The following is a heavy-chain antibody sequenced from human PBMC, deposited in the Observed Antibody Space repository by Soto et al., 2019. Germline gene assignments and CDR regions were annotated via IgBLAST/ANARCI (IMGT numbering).Heavy chain of an antibody. V-gene: IGHV1-18*01. Sequence: ASVKVSCKASGYTFTSYGISWVRQAPGQGLEWMGWISAYNGNTNYAQKLQGRVTMTTDTSTSTAYMELRSLRSDYTAVYYCARDTYGGNSIHAFDIWGQGTMVTVSS. D-gene: IGHD4-17*01. J-gene: IGHJ3*02. CDR2: ISAYNGNT. CDR1: GYTFTSYG. CDR3: ARDTYGGNSIHAFDI.